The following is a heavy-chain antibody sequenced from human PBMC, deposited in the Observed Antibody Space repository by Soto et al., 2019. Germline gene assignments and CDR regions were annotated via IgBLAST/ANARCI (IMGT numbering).Heavy chain of an antibody. Sequence: PGGSLRLSCAASGFTFDAFTMHWVRQTPGKGLEWVSLINWNGADKFYADSVKGRFTISRDNRRASLYLQMNSLRTEDTALYYCAKEFRSPSTTSLVLDSWGQGTLVTVSS. V-gene: IGHV3-43*01. D-gene: IGHD6-6*01. CDR3: AKEFRSPSTTSLVLDS. J-gene: IGHJ4*02. CDR2: INWNGADK. CDR1: GFTFDAFT.